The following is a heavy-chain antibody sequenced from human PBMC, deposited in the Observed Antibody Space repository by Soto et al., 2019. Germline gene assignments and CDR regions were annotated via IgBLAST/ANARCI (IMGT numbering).Heavy chain of an antibody. D-gene: IGHD2-15*01. CDR1: GFTFSSYW. J-gene: IGHJ4*02. Sequence: EVQLVESGEGLVQPGGSLRLSCAASGFTFSSYWMHWVRQAPGKGLVWVSRINSDGSSTSYADSVKGRFTISRDNAKNTLYPQMNSLRAEDTSVYYCVRTSLVVAAATREDYWRQGTLVSVSS. V-gene: IGHV3-74*01. CDR2: INSDGSST. CDR3: VRTSLVVAAATREDY.